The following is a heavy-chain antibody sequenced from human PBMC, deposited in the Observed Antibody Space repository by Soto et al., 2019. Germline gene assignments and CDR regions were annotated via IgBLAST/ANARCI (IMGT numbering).Heavy chain of an antibody. D-gene: IGHD5-12*01. CDR3: ARGLNIVATFGGIL. J-gene: IGHJ4*02. Sequence: QVQLVQSGAEVKKPGASVKVSCKASGYTFTSYDINWVRQATGQGLEWMRWLNPNSGNTGYAQKFQGRVTMTRTTSISTAYMELSSLRYEATDVYYCARGLNIVATFGGILWGQGTLVTVSS. V-gene: IGHV1-8*01. CDR1: GYTFTSYD. CDR2: LNPNSGNT.